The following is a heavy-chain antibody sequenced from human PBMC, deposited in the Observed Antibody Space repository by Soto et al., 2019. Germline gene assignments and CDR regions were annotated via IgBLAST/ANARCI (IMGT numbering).Heavy chain of an antibody. V-gene: IGHV1-69*02. CDR1: AGTFSSYT. J-gene: IGHJ6*03. Sequence: QVQLVQSGAEVKKPGSSVKVSCKASAGTFSSYTISWVRQAPGQGLEWMGRIIPILGIANYAQKFQGRVTITADKSTSTAYMELSSLRSEDTAVYYCARGGSGYSTGYYYYYMDVWGKGTTVTVSS. CDR3: ARGGSGYSTGYYYYYMDV. D-gene: IGHD3-3*01. CDR2: IIPILGIA.